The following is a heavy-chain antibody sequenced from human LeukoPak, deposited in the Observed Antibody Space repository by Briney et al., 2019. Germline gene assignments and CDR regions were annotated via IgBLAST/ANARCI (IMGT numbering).Heavy chain of an antibody. CDR2: ISYDGSNK. CDR3: ARDEGELAFDY. J-gene: IGHJ4*02. CDR1: GFTFSSYA. D-gene: IGHD1-26*01. V-gene: IGHV3-30-3*01. Sequence: GGSLRLSCAASGFTFSSYATHWVRQAPGKGLKWVAVISYDGSNKYYADSVKGRFTISRDNSKNTLYLQMNSLRAEDTAVYYCARDEGELAFDYWGQGTLVTVSS.